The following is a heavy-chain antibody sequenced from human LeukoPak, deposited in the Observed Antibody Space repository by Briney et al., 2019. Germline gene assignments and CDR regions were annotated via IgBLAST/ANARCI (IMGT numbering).Heavy chain of an antibody. J-gene: IGHJ4*02. V-gene: IGHV5-51*01. CDR1: GYSFTSYW. CDR2: IYPGDSDT. D-gene: IGHD3-22*01. Sequence: GESLKISCKRSGYSFTSYWIGWVGQMPGKGREWLGIIYPGDSDTRYSPSFQGQVTISADKSISTAYLQWSSLKASDTAMYYCARPDYYDSSGYSDYWGQGTLVTVSS. CDR3: ARPDYYDSSGYSDY.